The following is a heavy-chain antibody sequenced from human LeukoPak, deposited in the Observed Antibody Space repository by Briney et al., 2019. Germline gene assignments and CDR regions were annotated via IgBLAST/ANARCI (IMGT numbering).Heavy chain of an antibody. CDR3: AGTYYYDKGAFDI. J-gene: IGHJ3*02. D-gene: IGHD3-22*01. V-gene: IGHV3-53*01. CDR2: IYSGGST. Sequence: QPGGSLRLSCAASGFTVSSNYMNWVRQAPGKGLEWVSVIYSGGSTYYADSVKGRFTISRDNSKNTLYLQMNSLRAEDTAVYYCAGTYYYDKGAFDIWGQGTMVTVSS. CDR1: GFTVSSNY.